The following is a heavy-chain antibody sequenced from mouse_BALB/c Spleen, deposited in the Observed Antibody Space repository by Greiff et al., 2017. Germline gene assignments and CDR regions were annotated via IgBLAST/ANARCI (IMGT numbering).Heavy chain of an antibody. CDR1: GYTFTNYW. Sequence: VKLMESGAELVRPGTSVKMSCKAAGYTFTNYWIGWVKQRPGHGLEWIGDIYPGGGYTNYNEKFKGKATLTADTSSSTAYMQLSSLTSEDSAIYYCARWLLRNYAMDYWGQGTSVTVSS. CDR3: ARWLLRNYAMDY. D-gene: IGHD2-3*01. J-gene: IGHJ4*01. V-gene: IGHV1-63*02. CDR2: IYPGGGYT.